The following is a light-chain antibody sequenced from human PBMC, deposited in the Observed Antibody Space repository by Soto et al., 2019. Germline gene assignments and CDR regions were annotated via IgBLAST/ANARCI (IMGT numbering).Light chain of an antibody. CDR1: SSDVGSYNS. J-gene: IGLJ1*01. CDR2: EGS. Sequence: QSALTHPASVSGSPGQSIAISCTGTSSDVGSYNSVSWYQQHPGKAPKLMIYEGSKRPSGVSDRFSGSKSGNTASLTISGLQAEDEADYYCCSYAGNPYVFGTGTKVTVL. CDR3: CSYAGNPYV. V-gene: IGLV2-23*01.